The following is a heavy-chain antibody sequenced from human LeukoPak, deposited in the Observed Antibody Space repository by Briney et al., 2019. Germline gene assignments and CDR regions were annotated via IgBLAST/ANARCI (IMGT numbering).Heavy chain of an antibody. D-gene: IGHD3-16*01. CDR2: ISSSTNTI. J-gene: IGHJ4*02. CDR3: ARELNGYGYYFFDY. V-gene: IGHV3-48*04. CDR1: GFPFTLYN. Sequence: PGGSPRLSCEVSGFPFTLYNMNWVRQAPGKGLEWLSYISSSTNTIYYADSVKGRLTISRANAKKSLYLQMNGLGAEDTAVYYCARELNGYGYYFFDYWGPGTLVTVSS.